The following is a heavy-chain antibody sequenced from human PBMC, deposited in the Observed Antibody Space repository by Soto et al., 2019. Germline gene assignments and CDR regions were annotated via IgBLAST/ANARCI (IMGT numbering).Heavy chain of an antibody. D-gene: IGHD4-17*01. J-gene: IGHJ6*02. CDR2: IDPSDSYT. CDR1: GYSFTSYW. V-gene: IGHV5-10-1*01. CDR3: ARHYGEEASHX. Sequence: PGEALKISCKGSGYSFTSYWISWVRQMPGRGLELMVRIDPSDSYTNYSQSFQGHVTISADKSISTAYLQWSSLNSSDTAMYYCARHYGEEASHXWGQGTTVTVS.